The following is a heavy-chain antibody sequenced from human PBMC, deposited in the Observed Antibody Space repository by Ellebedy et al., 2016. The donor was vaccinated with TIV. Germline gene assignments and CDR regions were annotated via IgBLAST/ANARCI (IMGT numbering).Heavy chain of an antibody. J-gene: IGHJ3*02. CDR2: IKEDGSEK. V-gene: IGHV3-7*01. CDR3: ARDTIYYYDSSGFQQGAFDI. Sequence: GESLKISCAASGFTFYSYWMSWVRQAPGEGLEWVANIKEDGSEKYYVDSVKGRFTISRDYAKNSLFLQMNSLRTEDTAVYYCARDTIYYYDSSGFQQGAFDIWGQGTMVTVSP. D-gene: IGHD3-22*01. CDR1: GFTFYSYW.